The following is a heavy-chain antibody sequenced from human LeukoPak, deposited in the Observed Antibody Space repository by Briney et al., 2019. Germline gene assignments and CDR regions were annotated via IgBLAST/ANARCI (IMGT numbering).Heavy chain of an antibody. CDR3: ARDRYYYDTSGYYYDIFDY. J-gene: IGHJ4*02. CDR2: IYASGST. Sequence: PSETLSLTCTVSGGSISRDYWNWIRQTAGKGLEWIGRIYASGSTNYNPSLKSRVTMSVDTAKNQFSLKLTSVTAADTAVYYCARDRYYYDTSGYYYDIFDYWGQGTLVTVSS. D-gene: IGHD3-22*01. V-gene: IGHV4-4*07. CDR1: GGSISRDY.